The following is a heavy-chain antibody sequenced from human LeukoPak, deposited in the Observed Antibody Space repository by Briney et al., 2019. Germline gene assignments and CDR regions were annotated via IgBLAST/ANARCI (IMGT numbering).Heavy chain of an antibody. J-gene: IGHJ4*02. D-gene: IGHD3-22*01. CDR3: ARDERYDSSGYPFDY. V-gene: IGHV1-2*02. CDR2: INPNSGGT. Sequence: ASVKVSCKASGYTFTGYYMHWVRQAPGQGLEWMGWINPNSGGTNYAQKFQGRVTMTRDTSIITAYMELSRLSSDDTAVYYCARDERYDSSGYPFDYRGQGTLVTVSS. CDR1: GYTFTGYY.